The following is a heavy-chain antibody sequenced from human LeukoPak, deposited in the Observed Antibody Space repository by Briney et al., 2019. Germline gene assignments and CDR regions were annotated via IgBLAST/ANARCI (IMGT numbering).Heavy chain of an antibody. CDR3: ARARSGEQYYYYGMDV. D-gene: IGHD3-10*01. CDR2: VYPGDSDT. V-gene: IGHV5-51*01. Sequence: GESLKISCKGSGYSFTSYWIGWVRQMPGKGLEWMGIVYPGDSDTRYSPSFQGQVTISADKSISTAYLQWSSLKASDTAMYYCARARSGEQYYYYGMDVWGQGTTVTVSS. CDR1: GYSFTSYW. J-gene: IGHJ6*02.